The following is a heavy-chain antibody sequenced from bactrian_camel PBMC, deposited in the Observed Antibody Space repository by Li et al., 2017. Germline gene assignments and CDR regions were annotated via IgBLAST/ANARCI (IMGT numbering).Heavy chain of an antibody. Sequence: HVQLVESGGGSVQAGGSLRLSCVVSRRTYTGDCMGWFRQFPGKEREGVATIYLGGGNTYYTDSVKGRFTISQNDARNTVYLQMNSLKPEDTAMYYCAADLYEGPVDILRRRVWVRSWVTNGAIGRRAAWGQGTQVTVS. CDR3: AADLYEGPVDILRRRVWVRSWVTNGAIGRRAA. CDR1: RRTYTGDC. V-gene: IGHV3-3*01. J-gene: IGHJ6*01. CDR2: IYLGGGNT. D-gene: IGHD3*01.